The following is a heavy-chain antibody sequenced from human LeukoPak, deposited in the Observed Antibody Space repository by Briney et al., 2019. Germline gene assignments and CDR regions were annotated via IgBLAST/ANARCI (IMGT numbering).Heavy chain of an antibody. J-gene: IGHJ4*02. CDR3: AKDDYSNYLPRY. D-gene: IGHD4-4*01. CDR1: GFTFSSYA. V-gene: IGHV3-23*01. Sequence: GGSLRLSCGASGFTFSSYAMSWVRQAPGKGLEWVSAISGSGGSTYHADSVKGRFTISRDNSKNTLYLQMNSLRAEDTAVYYCAKDDYSNYLPRYWGQGTLVTVSS. CDR2: ISGSGGST.